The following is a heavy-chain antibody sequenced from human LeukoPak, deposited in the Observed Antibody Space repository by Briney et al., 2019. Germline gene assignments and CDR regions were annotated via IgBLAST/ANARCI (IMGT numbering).Heavy chain of an antibody. Sequence: SEALSLTCTVSGGSISSYYWSWIRQPPGKGLEWIGYIYYSGSTNYNPSLKSRVTISVDMSKNQFSLKLSSVTAADTAVYYCASSSSSWYEGWFDPWGQGTLVTVSS. CDR2: IYYSGST. CDR3: ASSSSSWYEGWFDP. CDR1: GGSISSYY. V-gene: IGHV4-59*01. J-gene: IGHJ5*02. D-gene: IGHD6-13*01.